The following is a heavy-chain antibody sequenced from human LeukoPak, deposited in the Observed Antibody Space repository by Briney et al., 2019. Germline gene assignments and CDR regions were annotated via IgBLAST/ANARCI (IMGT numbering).Heavy chain of an antibody. Sequence: PGGSLRLSCAASGFTFSSYAMSWVRQAPGKGLEWVSAISGSGGSTYYADSVKGRFTISRDNSKNTLYLQMNSLRAEDTAVYYCAKGAGAVVVPAATYHFDYWGQGTLVTVSS. V-gene: IGHV3-23*01. CDR3: AKGAGAVVVPAATYHFDY. CDR2: ISGSGGST. J-gene: IGHJ4*02. D-gene: IGHD2-2*01. CDR1: GFTFSSYA.